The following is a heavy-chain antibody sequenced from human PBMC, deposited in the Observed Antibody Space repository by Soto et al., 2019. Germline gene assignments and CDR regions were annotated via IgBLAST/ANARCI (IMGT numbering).Heavy chain of an antibody. D-gene: IGHD2-8*02. V-gene: IGHV3-30*18. Sequence: QVQLVESGGGVVQPGTSLRLSCEASGFAFNKFGMHWVRQAPGKGLEWVAFISYDGSYQYYADSVQGRLTITRDNSKNRLNRQLNSLRREDPGVYYWAKGGEGGGVLGDPWGRGTRVPVPP. CDR3: AKGGEGGGVLGDP. CDR1: GFAFNKFG. J-gene: IGHJ5*02. CDR2: ISYDGSYQ.